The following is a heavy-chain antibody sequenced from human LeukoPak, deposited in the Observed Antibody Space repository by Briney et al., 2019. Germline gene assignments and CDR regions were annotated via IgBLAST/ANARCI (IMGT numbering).Heavy chain of an antibody. V-gene: IGHV4-34*01. CDR2: INHSGST. Sequence: SETLSLTCAVYGGSFSGYYWSWIRQPPGKGLEWIGEINHSGSTNYNPSLKSRVTISVDTSKNQFSLKLSSVTAADTAVYYCARDHWGNPFDYWGQGTPVTVSS. D-gene: IGHD3-16*01. CDR1: GGSFSGYY. J-gene: IGHJ4*02. CDR3: ARDHWGNPFDY.